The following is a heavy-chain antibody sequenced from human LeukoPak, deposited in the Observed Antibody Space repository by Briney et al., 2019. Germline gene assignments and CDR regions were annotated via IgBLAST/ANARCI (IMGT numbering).Heavy chain of an antibody. CDR3: AESPAPEYCSGGSCYSVFDY. CDR2: ISHEESNK. J-gene: IGHJ4*02. Sequence: PEWSLRLSCAPSRFTFSHYVMHWLRQAPPKGLAGVACISHEESNKYYADSAKGRFTLSRDNTKDTLYLQKNSLRAEDTAVYDCAESPAPEYCSGGSCYSVFDYWGQGTLVTVSS. CDR1: RFTFSHYV. V-gene: IGHV3-30*02. D-gene: IGHD2-15*01.